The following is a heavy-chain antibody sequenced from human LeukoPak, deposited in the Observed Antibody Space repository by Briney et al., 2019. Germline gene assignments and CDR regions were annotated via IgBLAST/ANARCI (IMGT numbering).Heavy chain of an antibody. CDR3: AGGGEWELTVLRV. D-gene: IGHD1-26*01. V-gene: IGHV4-59*01. J-gene: IGHJ4*02. Sequence: SETLSPTCTVSGGSISGYYWSWIRQPPGKGLEWIGYIYYSGSTNYNPSLKSRVTISVDTSKNQFSLKLSSVTAADTAVYYCAGGGEWELTVLRVWGQGTLVTVSS. CDR2: IYYSGST. CDR1: GGSISGYY.